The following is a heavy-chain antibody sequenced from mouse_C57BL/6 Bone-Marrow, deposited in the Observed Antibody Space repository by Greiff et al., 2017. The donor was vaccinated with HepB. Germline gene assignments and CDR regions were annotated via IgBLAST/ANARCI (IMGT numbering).Heavy chain of an antibody. D-gene: IGHD1-1*01. CDR3: ARYYYGSRGAVDY. CDR1: GYTFTSYW. J-gene: IGHJ4*01. Sequence: QVQLQQPGAELVKPGASVKLSCKASGYTFTSYWMHWVKQRPGQGLEWIGMIHPNSGSTNYNEKFKSKATLTVDKSSSTAYMQLSGLTSEDSAVYYCARYYYGSRGAVDYWGQGTSVTVSS. CDR2: IHPNSGST. V-gene: IGHV1-64*01.